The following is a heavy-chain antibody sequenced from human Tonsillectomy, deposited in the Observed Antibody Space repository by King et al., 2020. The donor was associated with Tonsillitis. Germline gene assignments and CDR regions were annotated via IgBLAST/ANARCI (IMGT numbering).Heavy chain of an antibody. V-gene: IGHV3-30*02. J-gene: IGHJ6*02. CDR3: AKELSPYPIYYYNMDV. CDR2: IRLDGSDK. CDR1: GFTFSNYG. Sequence: VQLVESGGGVVQPGGSLRLSCPASGFTFSNYGMYWVRQAPGKGLEWVAFIRLDGSDKYYANSVKGRFTISRDNSNNTLYLQMNSLRLEDTAIYYCAKELSPYPIYYYNMDVWGQGTTVTVSS.